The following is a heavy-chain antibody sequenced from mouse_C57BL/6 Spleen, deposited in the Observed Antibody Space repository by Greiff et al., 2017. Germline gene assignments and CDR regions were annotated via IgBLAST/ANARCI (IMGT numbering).Heavy chain of an antibody. V-gene: IGHV1-47*01. CDR2: FHPYNDDT. CDR1: GYTFTTYP. Sequence: QVQLKESGAELVKPGASVKMSCKASGYTFTTYPIEWMKQNHGKSLEWIGNFHPYNDDTKYNEKFKGKATLTVEKSSSTVYLELSRLTSDDSAVYYCARGLYYGSSYASWYFDVWGTGTTVTVSS. CDR3: ARGLYYGSSYASWYFDV. D-gene: IGHD1-1*01. J-gene: IGHJ1*03.